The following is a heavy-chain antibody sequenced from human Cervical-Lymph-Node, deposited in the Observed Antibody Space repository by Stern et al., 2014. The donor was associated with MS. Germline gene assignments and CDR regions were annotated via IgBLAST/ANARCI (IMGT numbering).Heavy chain of an antibody. D-gene: IGHD1-26*01. J-gene: IGHJ6*02. CDR2: INPRSGST. CDR1: MFSNFY. CDR3: ARDRSIVTYAMDV. V-gene: IGHV1-46*01. Sequence: QMQLVQSGAEVKTPGASGKVSCQASMFSNFYIHWVRQAPGQGLEWVGLINPRSGSTSYSQKFQDRVSMTRDTSTSTFYMEVNSLTSEDTAVYYCARDRSIVTYAMDVWGQGTTVIVSS.